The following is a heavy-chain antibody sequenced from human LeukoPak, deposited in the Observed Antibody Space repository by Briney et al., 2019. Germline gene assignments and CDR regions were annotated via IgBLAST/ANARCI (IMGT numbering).Heavy chain of an antibody. J-gene: IGHJ4*02. CDR3: AQTGLRYFDWLRY. Sequence: GGSLRLSCAASGFTFSSYAMSWVRQAPGKGLEWVSGISGSGGSTYYADSVKGRFTISRDNSKNTLCLQMNSLRAEDTAVYYCAQTGLRYFDWLRYWGQGTLVTVSS. CDR2: ISGSGGST. D-gene: IGHD3-9*01. CDR1: GFTFSSYA. V-gene: IGHV3-23*01.